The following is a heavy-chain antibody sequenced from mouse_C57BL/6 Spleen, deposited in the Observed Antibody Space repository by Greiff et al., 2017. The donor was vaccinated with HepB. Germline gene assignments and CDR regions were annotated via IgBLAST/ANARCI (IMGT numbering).Heavy chain of an antibody. CDR2: IYPGDGDT. J-gene: IGHJ2*01. CDR3: ARGDDYDVRERDFDY. CDR1: GYAFSSSW. Sequence: QVQLKESGPELVKPGASVKISCKASGYAFSSSWMNWVKQRPGKGLEWIGRIYPGDGDTNYNGKFKGKATLTADKSSSTAYMQLSSLTSEDSAVYFCARGDDYDVRERDFDYWGQGTTLTVSS. D-gene: IGHD2-4*01. V-gene: IGHV1-82*01.